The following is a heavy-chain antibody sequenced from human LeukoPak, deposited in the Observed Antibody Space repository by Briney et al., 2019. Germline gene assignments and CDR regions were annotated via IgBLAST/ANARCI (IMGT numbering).Heavy chain of an antibody. D-gene: IGHD3-10*01. CDR3: AKAPRRFRGIIITPLYYFDY. V-gene: IGHV3-23*01. J-gene: IGHJ4*02. CDR1: GFTFSSYA. Sequence: GGSLRLSCAASGFTFSSYAMNWVRQAPGTGLEWVSTISSSAENTYYADSVKGRFTISRDNSKNTLFLQMNSLGAEDTAVYYCAKAPRRFRGIIITPLYYFDYWGQGTLVTVSS. CDR2: ISSSAENT.